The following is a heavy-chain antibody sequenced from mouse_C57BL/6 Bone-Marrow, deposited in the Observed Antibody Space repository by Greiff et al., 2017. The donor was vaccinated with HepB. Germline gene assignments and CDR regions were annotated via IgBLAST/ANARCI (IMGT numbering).Heavy chain of an antibody. D-gene: IGHD1-1*01. CDR1: GFTFSSYA. V-gene: IGHV5-9-1*02. Sequence: DVQLVESGEGLVKPGGSLKLSCAASGFTFSSYAMSWVRQTPEKRLEWVAYISSGGDYIYYADTVKGRFTISRDNARNTLYLQMSSLKSEDTAMYYCTRAHYYGDIDYWGQGTTLTVSS. CDR3: TRAHYYGDIDY. CDR2: ISSGGDYI. J-gene: IGHJ2*01.